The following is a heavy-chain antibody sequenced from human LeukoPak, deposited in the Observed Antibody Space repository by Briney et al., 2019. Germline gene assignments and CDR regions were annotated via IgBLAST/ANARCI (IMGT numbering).Heavy chain of an antibody. D-gene: IGHD2-15*01. J-gene: IGHJ4*02. CDR3: AREKSPDYCSGANCYFDY. Sequence: PSETLSLTCTVSGGSISSYYWSWIRQPPGKGLEWIGYIYYSGSTNYNPSLKSRVTISVDTSKNQFSLKLSSVTAADTAMYYCAREKSPDYCSGANCYFDYWGQGTLVTVSP. V-gene: IGHV4-59*01. CDR2: IYYSGST. CDR1: GGSISSYY.